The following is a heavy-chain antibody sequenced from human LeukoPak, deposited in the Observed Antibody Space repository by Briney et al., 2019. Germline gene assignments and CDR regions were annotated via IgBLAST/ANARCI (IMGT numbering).Heavy chain of an antibody. CDR3: ARDLRRDGYRRGGTFDY. CDR2: ISSSSSYI. Sequence: GGSLRLSCAASGFTFSSYSMNWVRQAPGKGLEWVSSISSSSSYIYYADSVKGRFTISRDNAKNSLYLQMNSLRAEDTAVYYCARDLRRDGYRRGGTFDYWGQGTLVTVSS. D-gene: IGHD5-24*01. J-gene: IGHJ4*02. CDR1: GFTFSSYS. V-gene: IGHV3-21*01.